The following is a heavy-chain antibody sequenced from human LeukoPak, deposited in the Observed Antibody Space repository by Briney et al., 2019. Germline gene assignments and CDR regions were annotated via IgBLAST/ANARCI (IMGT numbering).Heavy chain of an antibody. CDR1: GFTFSSYS. J-gene: IGHJ4*02. V-gene: IGHV3-48*01. Sequence: GGSLRLSCAASGFTFSSYSMNWVRQAPGKGLEWVSYISSSSTIYYADSVKGRFTISRDNAKNSLYLQMNSLRAEDTAVYYCARVRYFDWLLYSFDYWGQGTLVTVSS. CDR2: ISSSSTI. CDR3: ARVRYFDWLLYSFDY. D-gene: IGHD3-9*01.